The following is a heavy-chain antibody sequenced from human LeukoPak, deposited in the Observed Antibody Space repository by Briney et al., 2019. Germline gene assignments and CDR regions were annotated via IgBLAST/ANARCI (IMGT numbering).Heavy chain of an antibody. J-gene: IGHJ6*03. CDR3: AKDRCSNGIGCYYYYMDV. CDR1: GFTFSSYS. Sequence: GGSLRLSCAASGFTFSSYSMNWVRQAPGNGLEWVSSISSSSYIYYADSVKGRFSISRDSSKNILNLQMNSLRAEDTAVYYCAKDRCSNGIGCYYYYMDVWGKGTTVTIYS. CDR2: ISSSSYI. D-gene: IGHD2-8*01. V-gene: IGHV3-21*01.